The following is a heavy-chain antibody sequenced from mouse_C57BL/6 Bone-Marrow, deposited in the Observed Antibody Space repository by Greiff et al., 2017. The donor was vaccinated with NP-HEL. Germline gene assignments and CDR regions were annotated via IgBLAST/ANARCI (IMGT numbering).Heavy chain of an antibody. CDR3: TPHDRWLSYAMDY. V-gene: IGHV14-1*01. D-gene: IGHD2-3*01. CDR1: GFNIKDYY. J-gene: IGHJ4*01. CDR2: IDPEDGDT. Sequence: VQLQQSGAELVRPGASVKLSCTASGFNIKDYYMHWVKQRPEQGLEWIGRIDPEDGDTEYAPKFQGKATMTADKSSNTAYLQLSSLTSEDTAVYYCTPHDRWLSYAMDYCGQGTSVTVSS.